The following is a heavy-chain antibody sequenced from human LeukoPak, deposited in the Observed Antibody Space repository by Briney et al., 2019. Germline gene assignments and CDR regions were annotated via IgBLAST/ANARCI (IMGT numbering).Heavy chain of an antibody. Sequence: SGHTLVKPTQTLTLTCTFSGFSLSTSGVGVGWIRQPPGKALEWLVHIYWDDDKRYSPSLKSRLTITKDTSKNQVVLTMTNMDPVDTATYYCAHRLGSGHRDAFDIWGQGTMVTVSS. J-gene: IGHJ3*02. CDR2: IYWDDDK. D-gene: IGHD2-15*01. CDR1: GFSLSTSGVG. V-gene: IGHV2-5*02. CDR3: AHRLGSGHRDAFDI.